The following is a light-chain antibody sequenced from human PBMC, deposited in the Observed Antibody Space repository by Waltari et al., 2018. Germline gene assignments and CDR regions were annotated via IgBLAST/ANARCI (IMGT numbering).Light chain of an antibody. J-gene: IGLJ2*01. CDR3: AAWDDSLNGRWE. CDR1: TSNIGNNV. V-gene: IGLV1-44*01. Sequence: QSVLTQPPSASGTPGQAVTISCSGSTSNIGNNVVNWHRQVPGTTPKLLIYRNDQRPSGVPDRFSGSKSGTSASLAISGLRSEDEGDYFCAAWDDSLNGRWEFGGGTKLTVL. CDR2: RND.